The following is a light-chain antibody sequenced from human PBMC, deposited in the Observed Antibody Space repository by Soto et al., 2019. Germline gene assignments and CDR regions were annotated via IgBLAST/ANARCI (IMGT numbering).Light chain of an antibody. Sequence: LAHSASFLSASVLDRVTITCLASQGISSFLAWYQQKPPKAPELLIYGASTLQSGVPARFSGSGSGTEFTLTISSLQPEDFATYYCQQLNTYPITFAQGTRLEIK. J-gene: IGKJ5*01. V-gene: IGKV1-9*01. CDR3: QQLNTYPIT. CDR1: QGISSF. CDR2: GAS.